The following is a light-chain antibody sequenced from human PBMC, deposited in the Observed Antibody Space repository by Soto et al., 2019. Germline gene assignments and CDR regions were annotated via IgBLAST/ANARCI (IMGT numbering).Light chain of an antibody. V-gene: IGLV2-14*01. CDR3: GSYASATLV. J-gene: IGLJ2*01. Sequence: QSALTQPASVSGSPGQSITISCTGTSSDIGAYDYVSWCQQYPGKAPTLLIYEVTFRPSGVSSRYSGSKSGNTASLTISGLQTEDEADYYCGSYASATLVFGGGTKLTVL. CDR1: SSDIGAYDY. CDR2: EVT.